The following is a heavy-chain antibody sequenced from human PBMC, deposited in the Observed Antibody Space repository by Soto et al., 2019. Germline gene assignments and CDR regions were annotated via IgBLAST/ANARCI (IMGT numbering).Heavy chain of an antibody. V-gene: IGHV5-10-1*01. CDR3: ARILRADALDI. CDR1: GYNFANYY. Sequence: EVQLVQSGAEVKKPGESLRISCKGSGYNFANYYITWVRQMPGEGLEWVGRIDPSDSYTRYRPSFQGLVTFSVDKSVNTAYLQWSSLKTSDTAIYFCARILRADALDIWGQGTVVTVSS. D-gene: IGHD2-15*01. J-gene: IGHJ3*02. CDR2: IDPSDSYT.